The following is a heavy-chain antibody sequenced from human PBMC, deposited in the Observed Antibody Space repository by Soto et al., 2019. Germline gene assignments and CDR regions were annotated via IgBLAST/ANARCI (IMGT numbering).Heavy chain of an antibody. V-gene: IGHV4-39*01. Sequence: ETLSLTCTVSGGSISSSSYYWGWIRQPPGKGLEWIGSIYYSGSTYYNPSLKSRVTISVDTSKNQFSLKLSSVTAADTAVYYCARFKGSGWYGRPGYCFDYRGQGTLVTVSA. CDR2: IYYSGST. CDR1: GGSISSSSYY. CDR3: ARFKGSGWYGRPGYCFDY. J-gene: IGHJ4*02. D-gene: IGHD6-19*01.